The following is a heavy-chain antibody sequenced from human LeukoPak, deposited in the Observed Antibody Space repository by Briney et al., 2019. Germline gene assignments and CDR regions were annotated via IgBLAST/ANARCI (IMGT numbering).Heavy chain of an antibody. CDR2: ISSTSTAM. D-gene: IGHD5-18*01. CDR3: ARAIASYGDSAY. CDR1: GFKFGSFS. Sequence: GGSLRLSCAASGFKFGSFSMGWVRQAPGKGLEWLSYISSTSTAMYYADSLKGRFTISRDNAKNSLYLQMNSLRAEDTAVYYCARAIASYGDSAYWGQGTLVTVSS. J-gene: IGHJ4*02. V-gene: IGHV3-48*04.